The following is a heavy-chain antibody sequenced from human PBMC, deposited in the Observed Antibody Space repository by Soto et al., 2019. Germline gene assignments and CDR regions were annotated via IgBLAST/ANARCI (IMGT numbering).Heavy chain of an antibody. J-gene: IGHJ5*02. Sequence: QVQLVQSGAEVKKPGASVKVSCKASGYTFTSYDINWVRQATGQGLEYLGWMNPNSGNTAYVQKFQGRVTMTWDTSITTSYMEMSSMRSEDTAVYFCARGIKYGAYSRWFDPWCQEPWSPSPQ. D-gene: IGHD4-17*01. CDR1: GYTFTSYD. V-gene: IGHV1-8*01. CDR3: ARGIKYGAYSRWFDP. CDR2: MNPNSGNT.